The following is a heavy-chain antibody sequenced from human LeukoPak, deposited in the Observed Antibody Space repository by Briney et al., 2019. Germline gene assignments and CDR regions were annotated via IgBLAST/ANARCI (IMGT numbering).Heavy chain of an antibody. Sequence: PGGSLRLSCAASGFTFSSYAMSWVRQAPGKGLEWVSAISGSGGSTYYADSVKGRFTISRDNSKNTLYLQMNSLRAGDTAVYYCAKGVIAAAGTEVDYWGQGTLVTVSS. V-gene: IGHV3-23*01. CDR1: GFTFSSYA. CDR3: AKGVIAAAGTEVDY. CDR2: ISGSGGST. D-gene: IGHD6-13*01. J-gene: IGHJ4*02.